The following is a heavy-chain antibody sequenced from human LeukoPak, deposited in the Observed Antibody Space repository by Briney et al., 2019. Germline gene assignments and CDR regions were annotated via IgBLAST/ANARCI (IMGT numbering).Heavy chain of an antibody. CDR1: GFTFSSYD. D-gene: IGHD1-1*01. V-gene: IGHV3-30*18. J-gene: IGHJ4*02. CDR3: AKDRVSGTDY. Sequence: GGSLRLSCAASGFTFSSYDMNWVRQAPGKGLEWVAVISYDGSNKYYADSVKGRFTISRDNSKNTLYLQMNSLRAEDTAVYYCAKDRVSGTDYWGQGTLVTVSS. CDR2: ISYDGSNK.